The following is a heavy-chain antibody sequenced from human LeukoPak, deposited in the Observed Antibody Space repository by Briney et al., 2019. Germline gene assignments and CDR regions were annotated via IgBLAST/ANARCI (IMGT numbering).Heavy chain of an antibody. J-gene: IGHJ4*02. Sequence: GGSLRLSCAASGFTFSSYWMSWVREAPGKGLEWVANIKQDGSEKYYVDSVKGRFTISRDNAKNPLYLQMNSLRAEDTAVYYCARDSYYDSSGYCDYWGQGTLVTVSS. D-gene: IGHD3-22*01. CDR3: ARDSYYDSSGYCDY. V-gene: IGHV3-7*01. CDR1: GFTFSSYW. CDR2: IKQDGSEK.